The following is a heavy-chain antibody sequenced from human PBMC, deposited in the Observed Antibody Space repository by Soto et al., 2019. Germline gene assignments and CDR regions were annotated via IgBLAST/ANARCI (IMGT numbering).Heavy chain of an antibody. V-gene: IGHV4-39*01. D-gene: IGHD2-8*01. Sequence: SETLSLTCTVSGGSISSSSYYWGWIRQPPGKGLEWIGSIYYSGSTYYNPSLKSRVTISVDTSKNQFSLKLSSVTAADTAVYYCARPYCTNGVCYGDNAFDIWGQGTMGTVS. CDR3: ARPYCTNGVCYGDNAFDI. CDR1: GGSISSSSYY. CDR2: IYYSGST. J-gene: IGHJ3*02.